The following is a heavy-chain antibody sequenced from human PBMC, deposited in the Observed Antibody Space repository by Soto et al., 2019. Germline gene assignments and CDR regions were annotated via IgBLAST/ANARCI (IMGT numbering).Heavy chain of an antibody. CDR2: IYYSGST. Sequence: KTSETLSLTCTVSGGSISSGGYYWSWIRQHPGKGLEWIGYIYYSGSTYYNPSLKSRVTISVDTSKNQFSLKLSSVTAADTAVYYCASQMVRGVYIDYWGQGTLVTVSS. CDR1: GGSISSGGYY. J-gene: IGHJ4*02. V-gene: IGHV4-31*03. D-gene: IGHD3-10*01. CDR3: ASQMVRGVYIDY.